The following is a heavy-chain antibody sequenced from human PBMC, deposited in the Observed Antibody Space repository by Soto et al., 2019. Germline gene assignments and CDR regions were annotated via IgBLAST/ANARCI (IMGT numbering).Heavy chain of an antibody. Sequence: GGSLRLSCAASGFTFSSYAMHWVRQAPGKGLEWVAVISYDGSNKYYADSVKGRFTISRDNSKNTLYLQMNGLRAEDTAVYYCARDTTFDYWGQGTLVTVSS. V-gene: IGHV3-30-3*01. CDR2: ISYDGSNK. J-gene: IGHJ4*02. D-gene: IGHD2-2*01. CDR1: GFTFSSYA. CDR3: ARDTTFDY.